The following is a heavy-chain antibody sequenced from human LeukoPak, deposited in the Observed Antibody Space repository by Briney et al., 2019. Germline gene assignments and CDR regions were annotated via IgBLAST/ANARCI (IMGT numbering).Heavy chain of an antibody. CDR1: GFTFSSYS. Sequence: GGSLRLSCAASGFTFSSYSMNWVRQAPGKGLEWVSSISSSSSYIYYADSVKGRFTTSRDNAKNSLYLQMNSLRAEDTAVYYCARIIAAAGTGSYWGQGTLVTVSS. CDR3: ARIIAAAGTGSY. D-gene: IGHD6-13*01. J-gene: IGHJ4*02. CDR2: ISSSSSYI. V-gene: IGHV3-21*01.